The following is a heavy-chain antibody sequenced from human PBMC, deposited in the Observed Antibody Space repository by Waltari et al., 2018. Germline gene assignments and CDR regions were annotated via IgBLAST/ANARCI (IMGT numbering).Heavy chain of an antibody. J-gene: IGHJ6*03. V-gene: IGHV4-59*12. Sequence: QVQLQESGPGLVKPSETLSLTCTVSGGSISSYYWSWIRQPPGKGLEWIGEINHSGSTNYNPSLKSRVTISVDTSKNQFSLKLSSVTAADTAVYYCARGPASYYYYYYMDVWGKGTTVTISS. D-gene: IGHD2-15*01. CDR3: ARGPASYYYYYYMDV. CDR1: GGSISSYY. CDR2: INHSGST.